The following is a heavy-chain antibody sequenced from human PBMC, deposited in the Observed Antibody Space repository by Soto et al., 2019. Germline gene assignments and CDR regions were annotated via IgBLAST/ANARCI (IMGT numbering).Heavy chain of an antibody. J-gene: IGHJ4*02. Sequence: QVQLLQSGAEVKNPGASVKVSCKASGYTFTTYYMHWVRQAPGQGLEWMGIISPDGGRTSYAQKCHGRVTMTRETSTSTVYMELTSLRSEDTAVYCCATRDPGHYWGQGTLVTVSS. CDR3: ATRDPGHY. CDR2: ISPDGGRT. CDR1: GYTFTTYY. V-gene: IGHV1-46*01.